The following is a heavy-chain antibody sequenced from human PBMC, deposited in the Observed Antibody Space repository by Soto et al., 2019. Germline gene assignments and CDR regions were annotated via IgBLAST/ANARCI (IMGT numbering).Heavy chain of an antibody. CDR2: ISWNSGSI. J-gene: IGHJ4*02. CDR3: AKDISVEMATIAN. V-gene: IGHV3-9*01. Sequence: PGGSLRLSCAASGFTFEDYAMHWVRQAPGKGLEWVSGISWNSGSIGYADSVKGRCTISRDNAKNSLYLQMNSLRAEDTALYYCAKDISVEMATIANWGQGTLVTVSS. CDR1: GFTFEDYA. D-gene: IGHD5-12*01.